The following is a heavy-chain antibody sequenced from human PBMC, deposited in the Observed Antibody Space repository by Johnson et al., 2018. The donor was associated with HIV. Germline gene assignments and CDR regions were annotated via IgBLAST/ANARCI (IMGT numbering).Heavy chain of an antibody. CDR2: IYSQTDGGTT. Sequence: VQLVESGGGVVQPGGSLRLSCAASGFTFINAWMSWVRQAPGKGLEWVGRIYSQTDGGTTDDAAPMKGRFTISRDDSNNTLYLQMNSLKTEDTAVYYCTTTYYYDSSGYLPPAGAFDIWGQGTMVTVSS. CDR1: GFTFINAW. V-gene: IGHV3-15*01. CDR3: TTTYYYDSSGYLPPAGAFDI. J-gene: IGHJ3*02. D-gene: IGHD3-22*01.